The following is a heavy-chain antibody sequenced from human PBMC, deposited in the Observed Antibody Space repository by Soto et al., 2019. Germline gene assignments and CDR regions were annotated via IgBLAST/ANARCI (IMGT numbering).Heavy chain of an antibody. Sequence: GGSMRLACAASGERVGSWVVGWARKTPGEGLEWVSSITDTGGDTKYADSVRGRFTISRDNSKNTLYLLMSRLRAEDSALYFCARGSEESYPGSRIFDLWGRGTLVTVSS. V-gene: IGHV3-23*01. CDR1: GERVGSWV. CDR2: ITDTGGDT. J-gene: IGHJ4*02. CDR3: ARGSEESYPGSRIFDL. D-gene: IGHD3-10*01.